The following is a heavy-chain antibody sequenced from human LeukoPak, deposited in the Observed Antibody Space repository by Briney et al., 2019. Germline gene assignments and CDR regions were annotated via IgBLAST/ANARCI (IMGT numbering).Heavy chain of an antibody. V-gene: IGHV4-61*02. Sequence: SETLSLTCTVSGDSISSGDYYWSWIRQPAGKGLEWIGRISSSGSTNYNPSLKSRVTISVDRSKNQFSLKLSSVNAADTAVYYCARDPKSYYYDTSGYYDYWGQGTLVTVSS. D-gene: IGHD3-22*01. CDR3: ARDPKSYYYDTSGYYDY. CDR2: ISSSGST. CDR1: GDSISSGDYY. J-gene: IGHJ4*02.